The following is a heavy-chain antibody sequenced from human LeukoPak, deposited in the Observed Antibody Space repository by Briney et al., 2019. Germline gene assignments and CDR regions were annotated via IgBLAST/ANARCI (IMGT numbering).Heavy chain of an antibody. J-gene: IGHJ4*02. CDR3: ARDQGEVDY. Sequence: SETLFLTCTVSGGSISSSSYYWGWIRQPPGKGLEWIGSIYYSGSSYYNPSLKSRVTISVDTSKNQFSLKLSSVTAADTAVYYCARDQGEVDYWGQGTLVTVSS. CDR2: IYYSGSS. CDR1: GGSISSSSYY. V-gene: IGHV4-39*07. D-gene: IGHD3-10*01.